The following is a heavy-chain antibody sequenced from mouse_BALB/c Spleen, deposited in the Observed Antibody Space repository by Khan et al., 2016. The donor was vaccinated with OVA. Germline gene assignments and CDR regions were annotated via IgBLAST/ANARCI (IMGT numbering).Heavy chain of an antibody. J-gene: IGHJ3*01. V-gene: IGHV5-6*01. CDR3: ARLSYCDSREGFTY. D-gene: IGHD1-1*01. Sequence: EVELVESGGDLVEPGGSLKLSCAASGFTFSTYGMSWVRQTPDKRMEWVATISTGGHYTYYQASVRGRFTISRDNAKNTLYLQMTSLKSEDTAMFYCARLSYCDSREGFTYWGQGTLVTVSA. CDR2: ISTGGHYT. CDR1: GFTFSTYG.